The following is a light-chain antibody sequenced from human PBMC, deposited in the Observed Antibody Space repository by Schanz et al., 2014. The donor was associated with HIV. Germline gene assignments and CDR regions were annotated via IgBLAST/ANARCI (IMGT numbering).Light chain of an antibody. J-gene: IGLJ3*02. Sequence: QSVLTQPASVSGSPGQSITISCTGTRRDIGAYNYVSWYQQYPGKAPQLIIFGVSNRPSGVSTRFSGSKSGNTASLSISGLQADDAADYYCSSFTSSMTLLFGGGTKLTVL. V-gene: IGLV2-14*03. CDR1: RRDIGAYNY. CDR3: SSFTSSMTLL. CDR2: GVS.